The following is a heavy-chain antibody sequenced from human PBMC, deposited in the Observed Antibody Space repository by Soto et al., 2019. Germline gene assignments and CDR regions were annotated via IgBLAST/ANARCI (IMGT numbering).Heavy chain of an antibody. V-gene: IGHV4-30-2*01. CDR2: IYHSGST. CDR3: ARGPLGQLVHFDY. CDR1: GGSFKSGSYS. J-gene: IGHJ4*02. D-gene: IGHD6-6*01. Sequence: PSETLSLTCTVSGGSFKSGSYSWSWIRQPPGKGLEWIGCIYHSGSTYSNPSLQSRVTISVDRSKNQFSLKLNSVTAADTAVYYCARGPLGQLVHFDYWAQGTLVTVSS.